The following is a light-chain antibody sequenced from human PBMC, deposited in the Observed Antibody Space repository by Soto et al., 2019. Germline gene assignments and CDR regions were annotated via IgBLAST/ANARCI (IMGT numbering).Light chain of an antibody. V-gene: IGKV3-11*01. CDR2: DAS. J-gene: IGKJ1*01. CDR1: QSVSSY. CDR3: QQYGSSGT. Sequence: EIVLTQSPATLSLSPGEIATLSFRASQSVSSYLLWYQQKPGQAPRLLIYDASNRATGIPARFSGSGSGTDFTLTISRLEPEDFAVYYCQQYGSSGTFGQGTKVDIK.